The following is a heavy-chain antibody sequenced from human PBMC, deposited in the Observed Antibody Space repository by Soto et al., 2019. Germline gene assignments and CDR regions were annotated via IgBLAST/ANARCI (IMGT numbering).Heavy chain of an antibody. D-gene: IGHD3-10*01. CDR3: ARERGSTMVRGVNYYYYYRMDV. CDR2: IIPIFGTA. V-gene: IGHV1-69*13. J-gene: IGHJ6*02. CDR1: GGTFSSYA. Sequence: GASVKVSCKASGGTFSSYAISWVRQAPGQGLEWMGGIIPIFGTANYAQKFQGRVTITADESTSTAYMELSSLRSEDTAVYYCARERGSTMVRGVNYYYYYRMDVWGQGTTVTVSS.